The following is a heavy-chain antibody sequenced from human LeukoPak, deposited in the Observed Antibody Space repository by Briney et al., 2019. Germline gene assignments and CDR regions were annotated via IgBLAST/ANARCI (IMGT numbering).Heavy chain of an antibody. CDR3: ARERTLTSCYDY. CDR1: GYTFTGYY. Sequence: ASVKVSCKASGYTFTGYYIHWVRQAPGQGLEWMGWINPNSGGTNYAQKFQGRVTMTRDTSISTAYMELSRLRPDDTAVYYCARERTLTSCYDYWGQGTLVTVSS. D-gene: IGHD2-15*01. CDR2: INPNSGGT. J-gene: IGHJ4*02. V-gene: IGHV1-2*02.